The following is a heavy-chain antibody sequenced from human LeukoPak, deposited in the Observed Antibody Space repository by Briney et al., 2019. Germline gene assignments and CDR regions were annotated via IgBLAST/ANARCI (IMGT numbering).Heavy chain of an antibody. CDR1: GGSISGYY. J-gene: IGHJ4*02. D-gene: IGHD6-13*01. Sequence: SETLSLTCTVSGGSISGYYWSWIRQPPGKGLEWVGCIYYSASTNYNPSPKSRVTISVVTSKNQVSLKLSSVTAADTAVYYCARGPLGSSWYEYWGQGTLVIVSS. V-gene: IGHV4-59*01. CDR2: IYYSAST. CDR3: ARGPLGSSWYEY.